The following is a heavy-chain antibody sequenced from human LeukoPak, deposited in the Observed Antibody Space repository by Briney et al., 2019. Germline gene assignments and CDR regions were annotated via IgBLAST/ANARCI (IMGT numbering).Heavy chain of an antibody. V-gene: IGHV4-34*01. CDR1: GGSFSGYY. J-gene: IGHJ4*02. CDR3: AKVYPRIQLWWGTFDY. CDR2: INHSGST. Sequence: PSETLSLTCAVYGGSFSGYYWSWIRQPPGKGLEWIGEINHSGSTNYNPSLKSRVTISVDTSKNQFSLKLSSVTAADTAVYYCAKVYPRIQLWWGTFDYWGQGTLVTVSS. D-gene: IGHD5-18*01.